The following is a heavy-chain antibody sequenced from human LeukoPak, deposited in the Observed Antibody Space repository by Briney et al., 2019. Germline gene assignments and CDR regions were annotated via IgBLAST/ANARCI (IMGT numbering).Heavy chain of an antibody. Sequence: GGSLRLSCAASGFTFDDYAMHWVRQAPGKGLEWVSGISWNSGSIGYADSVKGRFTISRDNAKNSLYLQMNRLRAEDTALYYCAKDYSSGWSHFDYWGQGTLVTVSS. CDR2: ISWNSGSI. V-gene: IGHV3-9*01. CDR1: GFTFDDYA. J-gene: IGHJ4*02. D-gene: IGHD6-19*01. CDR3: AKDYSSGWSHFDY.